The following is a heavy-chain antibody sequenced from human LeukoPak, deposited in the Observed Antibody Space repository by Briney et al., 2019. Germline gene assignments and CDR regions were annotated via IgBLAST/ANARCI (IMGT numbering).Heavy chain of an antibody. CDR1: GGSFSGYY. J-gene: IGHJ5*02. D-gene: IGHD2-2*01. CDR2: INHSGST. Sequence: PSETLSLTCAVYGGSFSGYYWSWIRQPPGKGLEWIGEINHSGSTNYNPSLKSRGTISVDTSKNQFSLNLSSVTAADTAVYYCARGRDIVVVPRPPSNWFDPWGQGTLVTVSS. V-gene: IGHV4-34*01. CDR3: ARGRDIVVVPRPPSNWFDP.